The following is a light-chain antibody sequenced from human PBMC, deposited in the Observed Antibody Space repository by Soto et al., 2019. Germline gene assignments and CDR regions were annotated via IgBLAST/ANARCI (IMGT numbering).Light chain of an antibody. J-gene: IGKJ1*01. CDR1: QSFNSIY. CDR3: QQYNNWPRT. Sequence: EIVLTQSPGTLSLSPGERATLSCRASQSFNSIYLAWYQQKPGQAPRLLIYGASTRATGIPARFSGSGSGTEFTLTISSLQSEDFAVYYCQQYNNWPRTFGQGTKVDI. V-gene: IGKV3-15*01. CDR2: GAS.